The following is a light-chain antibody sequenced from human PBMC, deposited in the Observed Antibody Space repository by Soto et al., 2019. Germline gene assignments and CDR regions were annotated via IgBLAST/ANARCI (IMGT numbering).Light chain of an antibody. Sequence: QSVLTQPPSVSGAPGQRVTISCTGSSSNIGAGYDVHWYQQLPGTAPKLLIYGNSNRPSGVPDRVSGSKSGTSASLALTGLLADDEADYYCQSFDSSLSVVFGGGTKLTVL. CDR1: SSNIGAGYD. CDR2: GNS. J-gene: IGLJ2*01. CDR3: QSFDSSLSVV. V-gene: IGLV1-40*01.